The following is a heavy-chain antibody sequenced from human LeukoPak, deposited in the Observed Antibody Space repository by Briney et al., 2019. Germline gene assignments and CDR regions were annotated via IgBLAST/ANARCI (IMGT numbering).Heavy chain of an antibody. Sequence: GGSLRLSCAASGFTINSNYMSWVRQAPGKGLEWVSVIYSGGSTNYADSVKGRFTISRDNSKNSLYLQMNSLRADDTAVYYCARDFSATAGLDVWGQGTTVTVSS. CDR3: ARDFSATAGLDV. CDR2: IYSGGST. CDR1: GFTINSNY. D-gene: IGHD1-26*01. J-gene: IGHJ6*02. V-gene: IGHV3-53*01.